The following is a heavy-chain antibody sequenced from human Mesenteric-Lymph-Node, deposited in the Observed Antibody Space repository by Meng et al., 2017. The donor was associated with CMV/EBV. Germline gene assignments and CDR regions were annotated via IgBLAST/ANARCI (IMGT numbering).Heavy chain of an antibody. CDR2: IHHSGST. CDR3: AKVLVGNSRALDY. D-gene: IGHD1-26*01. Sequence: GSLRLSCAASGFTFSSYAMSWIRQPPGKGLEWIGEIHHSGSTNYNPSLKSRVTMSVDRSKNQFSLKLSSVTAADTAVYYCAKVLVGNSRALDYWGQGTLVTVSS. J-gene: IGHJ4*02. CDR1: GFTFSSYA. V-gene: IGHV4-34*01.